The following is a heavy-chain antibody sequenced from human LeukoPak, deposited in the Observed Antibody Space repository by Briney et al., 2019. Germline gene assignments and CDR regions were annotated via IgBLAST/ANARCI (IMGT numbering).Heavy chain of an antibody. CDR1: GYSISSGYY. J-gene: IGHJ4*02. V-gene: IGHV4-38-2*02. CDR3: ARVSSGYDSLDY. D-gene: IGHD5-12*01. CDR2: IYHSGST. Sequence: SETLSLTCTVSGYSISSGYYWGWIRQPPGKGLEGIGSIYHSGSTYYNPSLKSRVTISVDTSKNQFSLKLSSVTAADTAVYYCARVSSGYDSLDYWGQGTLVTVSS.